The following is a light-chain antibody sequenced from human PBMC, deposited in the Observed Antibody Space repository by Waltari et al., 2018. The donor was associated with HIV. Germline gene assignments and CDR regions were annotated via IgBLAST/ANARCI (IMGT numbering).Light chain of an antibody. CDR2: DVN. V-gene: IGLV2-11*01. Sequence: QSALTQPRSMSGSPGQSVTISCNGTSSDVGGYNHVSWYQQHPAKAPKLMILDVNNRPSGVPDRFSGSKSGNTASLTISGLQAEDEAYYYCCSYASSDTVVFGGGTKLTVL. CDR3: CSYASSDTVV. CDR1: SSDVGGYNH. J-gene: IGLJ3*02.